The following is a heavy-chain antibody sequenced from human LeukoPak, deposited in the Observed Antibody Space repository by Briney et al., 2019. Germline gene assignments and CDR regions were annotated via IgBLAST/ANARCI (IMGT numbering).Heavy chain of an antibody. J-gene: IGHJ4*02. CDR1: GYNFANHW. CDR3: AHFRGPSFSIDY. V-gene: IGHV5-51*01. D-gene: IGHD3-10*01. Sequence: GESLKIPCKGSGYNFANHWIGWVRQMPGKGLEWMGIIYPGDSDTTYSPSLQGHVTISADKSITTAYLQWSSLKASDTAMYYCAHFRGPSFSIDYWGQGTLVTVSS. CDR2: IYPGDSDT.